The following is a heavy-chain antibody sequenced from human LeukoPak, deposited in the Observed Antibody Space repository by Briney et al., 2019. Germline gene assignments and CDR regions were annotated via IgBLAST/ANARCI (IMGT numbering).Heavy chain of an antibody. Sequence: SETLSLTCAVYGGSFSGYYWSWIRQPPGKGLEWIGEINHSGSTNYNPSLKSRVTISVDTSKNQFSLKLTSVTAADTAVYFCARGLAAAGQYYFDYWGQGTLVTVSS. J-gene: IGHJ4*02. CDR1: GGSFSGYY. V-gene: IGHV4-34*01. D-gene: IGHD6-13*01. CDR2: INHSGST. CDR3: ARGLAAAGQYYFDY.